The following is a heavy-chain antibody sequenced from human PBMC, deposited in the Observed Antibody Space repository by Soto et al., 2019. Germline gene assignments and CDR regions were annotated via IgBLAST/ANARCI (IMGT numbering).Heavy chain of an antibody. CDR2: IANTGDP. V-gene: IGHV3-13*05. CDR3: AREGTGGGFDI. J-gene: IGHJ3*02. D-gene: IGHD1-1*01. Sequence: EVQLEESGGGLVQRGGSLRLSCAASGFVFSSYDMHWVRHTTGAGLEWVSVIANTGDPYYSDSVKGRFTISRDNAKNALYLQMNSLRVGDSAMYYCAREGTGGGFDIWGHGTKVTVSS. CDR1: GFVFSSYD.